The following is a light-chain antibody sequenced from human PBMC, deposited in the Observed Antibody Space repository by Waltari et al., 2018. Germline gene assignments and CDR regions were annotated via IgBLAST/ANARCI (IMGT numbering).Light chain of an antibody. CDR1: QSISSN. CDR3: QQSYSTLRLT. J-gene: IGKJ4*01. Sequence: IQMTQSPSSLSASVGARVTITCRASQSISSNLTWYQQKPGKAPKLLIYAASSLQSGVSSRISGSGAGTDVTLTSSSLQAEVFATYYCQQSYSTLRLTFGGGTKVEIK. CDR2: AAS. V-gene: IGKV1-39*01.